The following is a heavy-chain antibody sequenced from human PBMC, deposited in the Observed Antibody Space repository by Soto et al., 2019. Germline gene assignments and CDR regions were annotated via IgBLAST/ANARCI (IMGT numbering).Heavy chain of an antibody. D-gene: IGHD2-2*01. CDR1: GFTFSSYA. Sequence: QVQLVESGGGVVQPGRSLRLSCAASGFTFSSYAMHWVRQAPGKGLEWVAVISYDGSNKYYADSVKGRFTISRDNSKNTLYVKMNSLRAEDTAVYYCARDRGSKSYYYYGMDVWGQGTTVTVSS. CDR2: ISYDGSNK. CDR3: ARDRGSKSYYYYGMDV. V-gene: IGHV3-30-3*01. J-gene: IGHJ6*02.